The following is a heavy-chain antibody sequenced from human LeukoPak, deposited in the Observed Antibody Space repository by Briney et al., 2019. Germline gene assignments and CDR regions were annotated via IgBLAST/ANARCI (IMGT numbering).Heavy chain of an antibody. Sequence: PSETLCLSCAVYGGSFSGYYWSWIRQPPGKGLEWIGEINHSGSTNYNPYLKSRVTISVDTSKNQFSLKLSAVTAADTAVYYCARGRGITGSYYSYYHMDVWGKGTTVTVSS. CDR3: ARGRGITGSYYSYYHMDV. V-gene: IGHV4-34*01. D-gene: IGHD1-20*01. CDR2: INHSGST. CDR1: GGSFSGYY. J-gene: IGHJ6*03.